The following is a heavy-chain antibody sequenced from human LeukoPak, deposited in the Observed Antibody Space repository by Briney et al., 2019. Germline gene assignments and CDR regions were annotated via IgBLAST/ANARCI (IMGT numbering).Heavy chain of an antibody. J-gene: IGHJ4*02. Sequence: GESLKISCKGSGYSFTSYWIAWVRPLPGKGLEWLGIIYPADSDTRYSPSFQGQATISADKSISTAYLQWSSLKASETAMYYCARQLGATAFVDNWGQGTLVTVSS. CDR2: IYPADSDT. CDR3: ARQLGATAFVDN. CDR1: GYSFTSYW. V-gene: IGHV5-51*01. D-gene: IGHD1-26*01.